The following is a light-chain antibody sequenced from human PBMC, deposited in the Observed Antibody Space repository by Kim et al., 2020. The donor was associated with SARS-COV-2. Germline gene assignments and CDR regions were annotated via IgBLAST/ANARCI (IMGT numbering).Light chain of an antibody. V-gene: IGLV1-51*01. Sequence: GQKVTISCSGSSSKIGNNYVSWYQHRPGTAPKLLIYDNNKRPSGIPDRFSGSKSGTSATLGITGLQTGDEADYYCGTWDSSLSAWVFGGGTQLTVL. CDR1: SSKIGNNY. J-gene: IGLJ3*02. CDR3: GTWDSSLSAWV. CDR2: DNN.